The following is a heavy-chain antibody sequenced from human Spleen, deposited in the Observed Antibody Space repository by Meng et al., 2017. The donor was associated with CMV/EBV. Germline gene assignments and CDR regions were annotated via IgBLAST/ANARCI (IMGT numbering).Heavy chain of an antibody. CDR3: ARDRIVVVNDPGY. CDR2: SRAYNGNT. V-gene: IGHV1-18*01. CDR1: GYNFTSDG. Sequence: QVQLVQFGAEGKKPRGSVKVSCKASGYNFTSDGISWVRQAPRQGIEWMEWSRAYNGNTNHEQKLQGRVTMTTDTSTSTAYMVLRSVRSNDTGVYYCARDRIVVVNDPGYWGQGTLVTVSS. J-gene: IGHJ4*02. D-gene: IGHD2-21*01.